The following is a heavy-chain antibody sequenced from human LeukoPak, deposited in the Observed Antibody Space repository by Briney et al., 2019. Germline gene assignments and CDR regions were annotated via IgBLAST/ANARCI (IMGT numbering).Heavy chain of an antibody. D-gene: IGHD3-16*01. Sequence: SETLSLTCTVSGGSISSGGYYWSWIRQHPGKGLEWIGYIYYSGSSYYNPSLKSRVTISVDTSKNQFSLKLSSVTAADTAVYYCARRRGELYYFDYWGQGTLVTVSS. J-gene: IGHJ4*02. V-gene: IGHV4-31*03. CDR3: ARRRGELYYFDY. CDR1: GGSISSGGYY. CDR2: IYYSGSS.